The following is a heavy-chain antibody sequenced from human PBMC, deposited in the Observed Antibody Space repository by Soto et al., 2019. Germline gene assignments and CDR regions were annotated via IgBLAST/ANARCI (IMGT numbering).Heavy chain of an antibody. J-gene: IGHJ4*02. V-gene: IGHV1-69*13. CDR2: IIPIFGAA. CDR3: ASASDSSGYIDY. D-gene: IGHD3-22*01. CDR1: GGTLSSYA. Sequence: SVKVSCKASGGTLSSYAISWVRQAPGQGLEWMGGIIPIFGAANYAQKFQGRVTITADESTSTAYMELSSLRSEDTAVYYCASASDSSGYIDYWGQGTLVTVSS.